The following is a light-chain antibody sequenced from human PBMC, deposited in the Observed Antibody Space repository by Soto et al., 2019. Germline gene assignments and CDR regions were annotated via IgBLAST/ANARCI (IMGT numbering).Light chain of an antibody. CDR3: QQYNSYSPLT. CDR2: KAS. J-gene: IGKJ4*01. CDR1: QSISSW. Sequence: IQMTQSPSTLSASVGGRVTITCRASQSISSWLAWYQQKPGKAPKLLIYKASSLESGVPSRFSGSGSGTEFTLTISSLQPDDFATYYCQQYNSYSPLTFGGGTKVDIK. V-gene: IGKV1-5*03.